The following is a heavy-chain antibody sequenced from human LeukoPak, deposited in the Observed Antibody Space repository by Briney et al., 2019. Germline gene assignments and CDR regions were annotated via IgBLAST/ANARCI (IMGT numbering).Heavy chain of an antibody. CDR1: GFTFSSYG. V-gene: IGHV3-21*01. CDR3: ARVTGYCSGGSCYGAYYYYYYMDV. J-gene: IGHJ6*03. CDR2: ISSSSSYI. D-gene: IGHD2-15*01. Sequence: GGSLRLSCAASGFTFSSYGMSWVRQAPGKGLEWVSSISSSSSYIYYADSVKGRFTISRDNAKNSLYLQMNSLRAEDTAVYYCARVTGYCSGGSCYGAYYYYYYMDVWGKGTTVTVSS.